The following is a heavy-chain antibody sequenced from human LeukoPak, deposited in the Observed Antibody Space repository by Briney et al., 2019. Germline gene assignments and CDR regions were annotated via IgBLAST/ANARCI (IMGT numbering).Heavy chain of an antibody. V-gene: IGHV1-3*01. CDR3: ARTFYGSGETSVPYRGAFDI. D-gene: IGHD3-10*01. CDR1: GYTFTIYA. Sequence: ASVKVSCKASGYTFTIYAMHWVRQAPGQRLEWMGWINAGNGNTKYSQKFQGRVTITRDTSASTAYMELSSLRSEDTAVYFCARTFYGSGETSVPYRGAFDIWGQGTMVTVSS. CDR2: INAGNGNT. J-gene: IGHJ3*02.